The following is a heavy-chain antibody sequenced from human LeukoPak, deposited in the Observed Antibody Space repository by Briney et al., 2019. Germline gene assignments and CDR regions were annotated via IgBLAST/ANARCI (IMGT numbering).Heavy chain of an antibody. V-gene: IGHV4-39*07. CDR3: ARRLLVRGVITHLFDY. CDR2: IYYSGST. J-gene: IGHJ4*02. CDR1: GGSISSSSYY. Sequence: SETLSLTCTVSGGSISSSSYYWGWIRQPPGKGLEWIGSIYYSGSTYYNPSLKSRVTISVDTSKNQFSLKLSSVTAAGTAVYYCARRLLVRGVITHLFDYWGQGTLVTVSS. D-gene: IGHD3-10*01.